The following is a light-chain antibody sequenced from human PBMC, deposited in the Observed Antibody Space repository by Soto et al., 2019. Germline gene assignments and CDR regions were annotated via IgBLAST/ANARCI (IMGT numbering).Light chain of an antibody. CDR2: EVN. Sequence: QSVLTQPPSASRSPGQSVTISCTGTSSDVGGYNYVSWYQQHPGKAPKLMIYEVNKRPSGVPDRFSGSKSGNTASLTVSGLQAEDEADYYCSSYGGSNNLVFGGGTQLTVL. CDR3: SSYGGSNNLV. V-gene: IGLV2-8*02. J-gene: IGLJ2*01. CDR1: SSDVGGYNY.